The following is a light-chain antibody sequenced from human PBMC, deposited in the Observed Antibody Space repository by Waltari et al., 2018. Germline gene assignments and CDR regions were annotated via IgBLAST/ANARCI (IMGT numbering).Light chain of an antibody. CDR1: STDLGVYNH. Sequence: QSALTQPPSASGSLGQSVTISCTGPSTDLGVYNHVSWYQQYPGKAPKPVIYEVTKRPSGVPDRFSGSKSGYTASLTVSGLQTEDEADYYCSSYAVSNTLFGGGTKVTVL. J-gene: IGLJ3*02. V-gene: IGLV2-8*01. CDR2: EVT. CDR3: SSYAVSNTL.